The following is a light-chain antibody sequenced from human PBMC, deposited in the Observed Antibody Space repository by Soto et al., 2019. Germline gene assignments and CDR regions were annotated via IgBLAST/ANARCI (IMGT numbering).Light chain of an antibody. CDR1: QDISKN. Sequence: DIQMTQSPSSLSASVGARVTITCRASQDISKNLAWYQQIPGKAPKLLIFAAYTLQSGVPSRFSASGSGTYFILTVGGLQPEDAATYYCKQTKGFPLTFGGGTKVDIK. CDR2: AAY. J-gene: IGKJ4*01. V-gene: IGKV1-12*01. CDR3: KQTKGFPLT.